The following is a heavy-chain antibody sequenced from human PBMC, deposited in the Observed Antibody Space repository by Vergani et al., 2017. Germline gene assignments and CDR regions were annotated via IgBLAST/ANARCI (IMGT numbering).Heavy chain of an antibody. J-gene: IGHJ4*02. CDR2: ISGSGGST. V-gene: IGHV3-23*01. Sequence: EVQLLESGGGLVQPGGSLRLSCAASGFTFSSYAMSWVRPAPGKGLEWVSAISGSGGSTYYADSVKGRFTISRDNSKNTMYLQMNILRAEDTAVYYCAKERETAGIAVATIDYWGQGTLVTVSS. CDR1: GFTFSSYA. D-gene: IGHD6-19*01. CDR3: AKERETAGIAVATIDY.